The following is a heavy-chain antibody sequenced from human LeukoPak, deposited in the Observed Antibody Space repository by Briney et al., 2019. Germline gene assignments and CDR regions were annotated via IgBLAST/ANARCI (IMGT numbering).Heavy chain of an antibody. V-gene: IGHV1-46*01. D-gene: IGHD6-19*01. CDR2: INPSGGST. J-gene: IGHJ5*02. CDR1: GYTFTSYY. CDR3: ARDHRLHSSGWYYLVVLSPHQNNWFDP. Sequence: GASVKVSCKASGYTFTSYYMHWVRQAPGQGLEWMGIINPSGGSTSYAQKFQGRVTMTRDTSTSTVYMELSSLRSEDTAVYYCARDHRLHSSGWYYLVVLSPHQNNWFDPWGQGTLVTVSS.